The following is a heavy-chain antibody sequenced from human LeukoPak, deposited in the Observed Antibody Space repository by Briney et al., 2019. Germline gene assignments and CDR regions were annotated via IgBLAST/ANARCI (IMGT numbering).Heavy chain of an antibody. CDR3: ARSYNWNYSPFDY. D-gene: IGHD1-7*01. Sequence: PSQTLSLTCTVSGGSISSGGYYWSWIRQHPGKGLEWIGYIYYSGSTYYNPSLKSRVTISVDTSKNQFSLKLSSVTAADTAVYYCARSYNWNYSPFDYWGQGTLVTVSS. CDR1: GGSISSGGYY. CDR2: IYYSGST. V-gene: IGHV4-31*03. J-gene: IGHJ4*02.